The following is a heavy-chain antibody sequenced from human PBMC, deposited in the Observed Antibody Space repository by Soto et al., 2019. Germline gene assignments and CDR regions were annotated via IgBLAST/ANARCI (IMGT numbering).Heavy chain of an antibody. V-gene: IGHV3-7*01. CDR1: GFTFSSDW. Sequence: EVQLVESGGGLVQPGGSLRLSCVASGFTFSSDWMSWVRQAPGKGLEWVANIKQDGSEKYYVDSVKDRFTTSRDNAKNSLYLQMNSLRAEDSAVYYCARVYPGSGWPYHYYGMDVWGQGTTVTVSS. D-gene: IGHD6-19*01. J-gene: IGHJ6*02. CDR3: ARVYPGSGWPYHYYGMDV. CDR2: IKQDGSEK.